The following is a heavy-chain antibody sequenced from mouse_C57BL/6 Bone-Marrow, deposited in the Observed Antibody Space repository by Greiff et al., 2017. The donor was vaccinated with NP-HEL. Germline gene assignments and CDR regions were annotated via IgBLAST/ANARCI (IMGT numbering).Heavy chain of an antibody. CDR1: GYTFTDYY. CDR3: ARSDSGSPCDY. D-gene: IGHD6-1*01. J-gene: IGHJ2*01. Sequence: EVQLQQSGPELVKPGASVKISCKASGYTFTDYYMNWVKQSHGKSLEWIGDINPNNGGTSYNQKFKGKATLTVDKSSSTAYMELRSLTSEDSAVYYCARSDSGSPCDYWGQGTTLTVSS. V-gene: IGHV1-26*01. CDR2: INPNNGGT.